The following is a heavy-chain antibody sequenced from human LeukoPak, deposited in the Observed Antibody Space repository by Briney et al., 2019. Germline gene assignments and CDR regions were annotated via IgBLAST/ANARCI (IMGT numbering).Heavy chain of an antibody. CDR1: GYTFTGYA. CDR2: INAGNGNT. Sequence: GASVNVSCKASGYTFTGYAIQWVRQAPGQRLGWMGWINAGNGNTKYSQKFQGRVTITRDTSANTAYMELSSPRSEDTAVYYCARGPLGRNGDYFDYWGQGTLVTVSS. CDR3: ARGPLGRNGDYFDY. J-gene: IGHJ4*02. V-gene: IGHV1-3*01. D-gene: IGHD7-27*01.